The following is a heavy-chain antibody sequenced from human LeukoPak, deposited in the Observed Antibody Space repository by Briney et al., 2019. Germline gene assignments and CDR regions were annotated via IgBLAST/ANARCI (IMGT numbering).Heavy chain of an antibody. Sequence: GESLKISCKGSGYSFTSYWIGWVRQMPGKGLEWMGIIYPGDSDTRYSPSFQGQVTISADKSISTAYLQWSSLKASDTAMYYCARGHSGWSPQTYYFDYWGQGTLVTVSS. CDR1: GYSFTSYW. D-gene: IGHD6-19*01. CDR2: IYPGDSDT. CDR3: ARGHSGWSPQTYYFDY. J-gene: IGHJ4*02. V-gene: IGHV5-51*01.